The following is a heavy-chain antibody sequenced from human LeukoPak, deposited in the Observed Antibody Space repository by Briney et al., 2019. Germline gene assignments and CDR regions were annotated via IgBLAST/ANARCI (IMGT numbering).Heavy chain of an antibody. V-gene: IGHV1-18*01. D-gene: IGHD6-6*01. CDR3: ARPSIAARAWGYYYYYMDV. CDR2: ISAYNGNT. Sequence: ASVKVSCKASGYTFTSYGISWVRQAPGQGLEWMGWISAYNGNTNYAQKLQGRVTMTTDTSTSTAYMELRSLRSDDTAVYYCARPSIAARAWGYYYYYMDVWGKGTTVTVSS. CDR1: GYTFTSYG. J-gene: IGHJ6*03.